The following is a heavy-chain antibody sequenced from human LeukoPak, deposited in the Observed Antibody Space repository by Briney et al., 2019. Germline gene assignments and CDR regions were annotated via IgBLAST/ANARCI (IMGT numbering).Heavy chain of an antibody. CDR1: GFTFSSYS. CDR3: ARDPRPYDFWSGYPHYYFDY. CDR2: ISSSSSTI. D-gene: IGHD3-3*01. Sequence: PGGSLRLSCAASGFTFSSYSMNWVRQAPGKGLEWVSYISSSSSTIYYADSVKGRFTISRDNAKNSLYLQMNSLRAEDTAVYYCARDPRPYDFWSGYPHYYFDYWGQGTLVTVSS. V-gene: IGHV3-48*01. J-gene: IGHJ4*02.